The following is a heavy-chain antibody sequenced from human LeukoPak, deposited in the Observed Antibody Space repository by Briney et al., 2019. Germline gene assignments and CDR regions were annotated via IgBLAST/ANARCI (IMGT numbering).Heavy chain of an antibody. V-gene: IGHV3-64*02. D-gene: IGHD6-19*01. CDR2: ILGNGGSS. Sequence: PGGSLRLSCTASGFTFSSYPMHWVRQAPGKGLEYVSAILGNGGSSFYADSVKGRFSIPRDNSKNTLYLQMGSLRADDIAVYYCARDATSGWTFDYRGQGTQVAVS. CDR3: ARDATSGWTFDY. J-gene: IGHJ4*02. CDR1: GFTFSSYP.